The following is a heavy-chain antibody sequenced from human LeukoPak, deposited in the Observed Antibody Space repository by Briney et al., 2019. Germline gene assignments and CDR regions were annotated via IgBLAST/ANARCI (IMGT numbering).Heavy chain of an antibody. Sequence: CCVACGFTFSSYAMSGLRQPPGKGQGWSGSIYYSGGTYYNPSLKSQVTISVDTSKDQFSLQLSSVTAADTAVYYCARHQGERITMVRGVNVYNWFDPWGQGTLVTVSS. CDR1: CGFTFSSYA. V-gene: IGHV4-39*01. CDR2: IYYSGGT. J-gene: IGHJ5*02. D-gene: IGHD3-10*01. CDR3: ARHQGERITMVRGVNVYNWFDP.